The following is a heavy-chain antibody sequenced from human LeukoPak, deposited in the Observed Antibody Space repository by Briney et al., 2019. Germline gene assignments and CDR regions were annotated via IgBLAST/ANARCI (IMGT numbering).Heavy chain of an antibody. V-gene: IGHV1-69*13. CDR3: ARDHCSSTSCYYLTDPPFDP. CDR1: GGTFSSYA. J-gene: IGHJ5*02. D-gene: IGHD2-2*01. CDR2: IIPIFGTA. Sequence: ASVKVSCKASGGTFSSYAISWVRQAPGQGLEWVGGIIPIFGTANYAQKFQGRVTITADESTSTAYMELSSLRSEDTAVYYCARDHCSSTSCYYLTDPPFDPWGQGTLVTVSS.